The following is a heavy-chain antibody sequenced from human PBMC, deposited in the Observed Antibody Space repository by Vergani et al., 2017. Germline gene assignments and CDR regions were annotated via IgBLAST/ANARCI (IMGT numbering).Heavy chain of an antibody. J-gene: IGHJ4*02. CDR2: ISSSSSYT. V-gene: IGHV3-11*05. D-gene: IGHD6-13*01. Sequence: QVQLVESGGGLVKPGGSLRLSCAASGFPFSDYYMSWIRQAPGKGLEWVSYISSSSSYTNYADSVKGRFTISRDNAKNSLYLQMNSLRAEDTAVYYCARVRSIAAAGVDYWGQGTLVTVSS. CDR3: ARVRSIAAAGVDY. CDR1: GFPFSDYY.